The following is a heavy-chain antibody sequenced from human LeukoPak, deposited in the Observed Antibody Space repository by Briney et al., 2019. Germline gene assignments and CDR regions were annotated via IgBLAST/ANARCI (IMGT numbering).Heavy chain of an antibody. Sequence: GGSLRLSCAASGFTFSSYWMHWVRQAPGKGLEWVAVISYDGSNKYYADSVKGRFTISRDNSKNTLYLQMNSLRAEDTAVYYCARDSSSWGSGFDYWGQGTLVTVSS. D-gene: IGHD6-13*01. V-gene: IGHV3-30*03. CDR3: ARDSSSWGSGFDY. CDR2: ISYDGSNK. CDR1: GFTFSSYW. J-gene: IGHJ4*02.